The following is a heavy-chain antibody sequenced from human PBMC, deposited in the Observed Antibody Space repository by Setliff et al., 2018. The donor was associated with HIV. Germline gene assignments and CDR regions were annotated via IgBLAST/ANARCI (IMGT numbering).Heavy chain of an antibody. J-gene: IGHJ4*02. D-gene: IGHD2-2*01. Sequence: GESLKISCKGSGYSFTNYSIAWVRQVPGKGLEWMGIIYPVDSETRYSPSFQGQVTISADKSINTAYLQWTTLKASDSAMYYCARPRGNDYAGSGFDNWGQGTLVTVSS. V-gene: IGHV5-51*01. CDR1: GYSFTNYS. CDR2: IYPVDSET. CDR3: ARPRGNDYAGSGFDN.